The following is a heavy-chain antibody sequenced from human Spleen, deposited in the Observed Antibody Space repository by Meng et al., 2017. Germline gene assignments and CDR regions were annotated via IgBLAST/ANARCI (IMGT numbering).Heavy chain of an antibody. CDR2: INHSGST. D-gene: IGHD4-11*01. CDR3: ARGPTTMAHDFDY. V-gene: IGHV4-34*01. CDR1: GGSFSDYY. J-gene: IGHJ4*02. Sequence: QLPLAQCGGGLLTPSETLSLTCFVAGGSFSDYYWSWIRQPPGKGLEWIGEINHSGSTNYNPSLESRATISVDTSQNNLSLKLSSVTAADSAVYYCARGPTTMAHDFDYWGQGTLVTVSS.